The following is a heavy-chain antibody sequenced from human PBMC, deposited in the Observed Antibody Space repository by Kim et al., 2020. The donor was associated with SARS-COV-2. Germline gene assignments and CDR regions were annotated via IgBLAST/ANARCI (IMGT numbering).Heavy chain of an antibody. J-gene: IGHJ4*02. CDR1: GFTFSSYE. CDR2: ISSSGSTI. D-gene: IGHD3-22*01. V-gene: IGHV3-48*03. Sequence: GGSLRLSCAASGFTFSSYEMNWVRQAPGKGLEWVSYISSSGSTIYYADSVKGRFTISRDNAKNSLYLQMNSLRAEDTAVYYCARDLVRYYDSSGYSPAVDYWGQGTLVTVSS. CDR3: ARDLVRYYDSSGYSPAVDY.